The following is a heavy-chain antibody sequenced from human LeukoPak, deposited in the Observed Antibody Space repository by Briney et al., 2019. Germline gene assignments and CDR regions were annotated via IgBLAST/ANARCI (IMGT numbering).Heavy chain of an antibody. J-gene: IGHJ4*02. CDR1: RCSITSSRYY. Sequence: SGTLSHTRTVTRCSITSSRYYWGWLRHPPGKGLEWSRSIYYTGSNYYNLSLKSRVTISVATSKNQLSLKLSSVTAADRAVYFCARGRRDGYNLRNFDYWGQGTLVTVSS. V-gene: IGHV4-39*07. D-gene: IGHD5-24*01. CDR3: ARGRRDGYNLRNFDY. CDR2: IYYTGSN.